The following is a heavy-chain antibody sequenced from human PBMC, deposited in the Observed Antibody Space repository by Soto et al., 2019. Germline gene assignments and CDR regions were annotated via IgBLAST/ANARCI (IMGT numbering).Heavy chain of an antibody. Sequence: RGESLKISCKGSGYSFTSYWIGWVRQMPGKGLEWMGIIYPGDSDTRYSPSFQGQVTISADKSISTAYLQWSSLKASDTAMYYCARQYYDSSGYLLYYYYYGMDVWGKGTTVTVSS. J-gene: IGHJ6*04. CDR3: ARQYYDSSGYLLYYYYYGMDV. CDR2: IYPGDSDT. V-gene: IGHV5-51*01. D-gene: IGHD3-22*01. CDR1: GYSFTSYW.